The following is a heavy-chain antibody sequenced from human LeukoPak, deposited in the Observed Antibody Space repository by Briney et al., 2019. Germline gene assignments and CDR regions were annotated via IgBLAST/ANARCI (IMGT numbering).Heavy chain of an antibody. CDR2: IYYSGST. D-gene: IGHD5-12*01. J-gene: IGHJ5*02. CDR3: ARGSDIVATIWFDP. CDR1: GGSISSSSYY. V-gene: IGHV4-39*07. Sequence: PSETLSLTCTVSGGSISSSSYYWGWIRQPPGKGLEWIGSIYYSGSTYYNPSLKSRVTISGDTSKNQFSLKLSSVTAADTAVYYCARGSDIVATIWFDPWGQGILVTVSS.